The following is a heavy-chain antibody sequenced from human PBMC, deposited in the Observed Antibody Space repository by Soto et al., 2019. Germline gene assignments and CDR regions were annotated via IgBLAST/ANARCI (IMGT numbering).Heavy chain of an antibody. D-gene: IGHD3-3*01. CDR3: ASGSGGTYDAFDI. V-gene: IGHV4-59*01. CDR2: IYYSGTT. J-gene: IGHJ3*02. CDR1: GGSMSRYF. Sequence: SETLALTCTVSGGSMSRYFWSWIRQPPGKGLEWIGYIYYSGTTNYNPSLKSRVTTPLDTSKNQFSLEVVSLNAADTAFYYCASGSGGTYDAFDIWGPGTLVTVSS.